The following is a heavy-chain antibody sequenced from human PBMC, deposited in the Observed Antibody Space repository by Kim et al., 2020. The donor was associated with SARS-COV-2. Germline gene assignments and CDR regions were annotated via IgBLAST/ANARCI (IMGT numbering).Heavy chain of an antibody. J-gene: IGHJ4*02. CDR1: GGSFSGYY. CDR3: ARSSRGLRYYDSSGLYDY. V-gene: IGHV4-34*01. CDR2: INHSGST. D-gene: IGHD3-22*01. Sequence: SETLSLTCAVYGGSFSGYYWSWIRQPPGKGLEWIGEINHSGSTNYNPSLKSRVTISVDTSKNQFSLKLSSVTAADTAVYYCARSSRGLRYYDSSGLYDYWGQGTLVTVSS.